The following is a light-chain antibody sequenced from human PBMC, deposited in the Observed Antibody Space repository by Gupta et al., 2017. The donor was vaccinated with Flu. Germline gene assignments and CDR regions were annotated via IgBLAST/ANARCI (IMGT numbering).Light chain of an antibody. J-gene: IGKJ1*01. Sequence: PSSLSASVGDRVTITCRASQDISNYLAWYQQKPGEVPTLLISGASTLQSGVPSRFSGSGSGTDFTLTISSLQPEDVATYYCQKYHTVPRTFGQGTKVELK. CDR2: GAS. CDR1: QDISNY. CDR3: QKYHTVPRT. V-gene: IGKV1-27*01.